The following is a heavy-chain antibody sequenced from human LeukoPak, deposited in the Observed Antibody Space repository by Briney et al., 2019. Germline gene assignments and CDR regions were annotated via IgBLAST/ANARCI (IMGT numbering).Heavy chain of an antibody. CDR1: GFTFSSYW. V-gene: IGHV3-74*01. Sequence: GRSLRLSCAASGFTFSSYWMHWVRQAPGKGLVWVSRINSDGSSTSYADFVKGRFTISRDNAKNTLYLQMNSLRAEDTAVYYCARDGVGATIDYWGQGSLVTVSS. CDR2: INSDGSST. CDR3: ARDGVGATIDY. D-gene: IGHD1-26*01. J-gene: IGHJ4*02.